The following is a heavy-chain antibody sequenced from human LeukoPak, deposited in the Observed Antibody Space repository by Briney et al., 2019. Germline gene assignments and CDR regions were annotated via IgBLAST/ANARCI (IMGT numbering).Heavy chain of an antibody. CDR1: GASISSYY. CDR3: ARAYYYGSGSYMVWTR. J-gene: IGHJ4*02. V-gene: IGHV4-4*07. D-gene: IGHD3-10*01. Sequence: PSETLSLTCTVSGASISSYYWNWIRQPAGKGLEWIGRIYTSGSTNYNPSLKSRVTISVDTSKNQFSLKLSSVTAADTAVYYCARAYYYGSGSYMVWTRWGQGTLVTVSS. CDR2: IYTSGST.